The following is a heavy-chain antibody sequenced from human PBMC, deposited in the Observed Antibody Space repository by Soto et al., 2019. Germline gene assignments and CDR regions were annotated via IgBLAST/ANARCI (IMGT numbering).Heavy chain of an antibody. D-gene: IGHD3-10*01. CDR3: AKILWFGELSYYGMDV. CDR1: GGSISSYY. CDR2: IYYSGST. V-gene: IGHV4-59*01. J-gene: IGHJ6*02. Sequence: SETLSLTCTVSGGSISSYYWSWIRQPPGKGLEWIGYIYYSGSTNYNPSLKSRVTISVDTSKNEFSLKLSSVTAADTAVYYCAKILWFGELSYYGMDVWGQGTTVT.